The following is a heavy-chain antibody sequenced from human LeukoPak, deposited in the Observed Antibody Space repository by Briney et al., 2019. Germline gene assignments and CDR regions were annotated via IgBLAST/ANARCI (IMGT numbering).Heavy chain of an antibody. J-gene: IGHJ4*02. D-gene: IGHD3-3*01. V-gene: IGHV3-48*04. CDR1: GFTFSSYS. CDR3: ARQGRGYFWGGYRGGGFDY. CDR2: ISSSSSTI. Sequence: GGSLRLSCAASGFTFSSYSMNWVRRAPGKGLEWVSYISSSSSTIYYADSVKGRFTISRDNAKNSLYLQMNSLRAEDTAVYYWARQGRGYFWGGYRGGGFDYWGQGTLVTVSS.